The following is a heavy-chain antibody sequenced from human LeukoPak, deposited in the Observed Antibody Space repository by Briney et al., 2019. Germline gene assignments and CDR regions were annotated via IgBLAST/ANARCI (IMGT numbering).Heavy chain of an antibody. V-gene: IGHV3-7*01. Sequence: GGSLRLPCAASGFPFSSFSMNWVRQTPGRGLKWLDNIRPDGSEQYYVDSVTGRFTISRDNAKNSVYLDMNNLRVDDTGVYYCSGRDSSRSPWAYWGQGTLVSVSS. CDR3: SGRDSSRSPWAY. CDR1: GFPFSSFS. J-gene: IGHJ4*02. CDR2: IRPDGSEQ. D-gene: IGHD2-2*01.